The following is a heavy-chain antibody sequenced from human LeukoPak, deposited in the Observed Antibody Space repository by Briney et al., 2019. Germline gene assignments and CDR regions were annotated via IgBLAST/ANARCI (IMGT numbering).Heavy chain of an antibody. CDR1: GGTFSSYA. CDR2: IIPNNGNT. CDR3: ARDRDSSGWHVADY. V-gene: IGHV1-18*01. Sequence: GASVKVSCKASGGTFSSYAISWVRQAPGQGLEWMGGIIPNNGNTNYAQKFQGRVTMTTDTPTSTAYMEMRSLRSDDTAVCYCARDRDSSGWHVADYWGQGTLVTVSS. J-gene: IGHJ4*02. D-gene: IGHD6-19*01.